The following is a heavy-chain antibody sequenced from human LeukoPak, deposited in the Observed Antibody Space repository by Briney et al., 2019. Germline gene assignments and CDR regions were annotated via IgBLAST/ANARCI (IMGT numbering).Heavy chain of an antibody. D-gene: IGHD3-10*01. Sequence: PSETLSLTCTVSGGSISSSSYYWGWIRQPPGKGLEWIGSIYYSGSTYYNPSLKSRVTISVDTSKNQFSLKLSSVTAADTAVYYCARHVAPGVDGFDIWGQGTMVTVSS. CDR1: GGSISSSSYY. CDR2: IYYSGST. V-gene: IGHV4-39*01. CDR3: ARHVAPGVDGFDI. J-gene: IGHJ3*02.